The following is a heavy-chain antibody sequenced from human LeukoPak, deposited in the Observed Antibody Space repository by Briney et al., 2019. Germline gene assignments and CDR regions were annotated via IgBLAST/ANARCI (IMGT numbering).Heavy chain of an antibody. CDR2: INSDGSDT. CDR1: GFTFSVYW. J-gene: IGHJ4*02. CDR3: ARGRSAWFDC. D-gene: IGHD3-10*01. Sequence: GGSLRLSCAASGFTFSVYWMHWVRQAPGKGLVWVSRINSDGSDTTYADSVKGRFTISRDNAKNTLYLQMNSLRDEDTAVYFCARGRSAWFDCWGQGTLVTVSS. V-gene: IGHV3-74*01.